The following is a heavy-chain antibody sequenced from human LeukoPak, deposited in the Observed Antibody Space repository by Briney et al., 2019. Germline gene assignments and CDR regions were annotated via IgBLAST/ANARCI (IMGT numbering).Heavy chain of an antibody. J-gene: IGHJ4*02. Sequence: PSETLSLTCTVSGGSISSSSYYWGWIRQPPGKGLEWIGSIYYSGSTYYNPSLKSRVTISVDTSKNQFSLKLSSVTAAGTAVYYCARGASGFDYWGQGTLVTVSS. CDR1: GGSISSSSYY. CDR2: IYYSGST. D-gene: IGHD4/OR15-4a*01. CDR3: ARGASGFDY. V-gene: IGHV4-39*01.